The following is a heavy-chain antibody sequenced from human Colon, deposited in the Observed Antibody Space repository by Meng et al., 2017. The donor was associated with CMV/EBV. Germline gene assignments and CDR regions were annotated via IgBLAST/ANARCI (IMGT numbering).Heavy chain of an antibody. CDR1: GFTFSDYS. V-gene: IGHV3-21*04. D-gene: IGHD1-26*01. Sequence: GESLKISCAASGFTFSDYSLNWVRQAPGKGLEWVSSISSRNTYISYADSVKGRFTISRDNAKSFVFLQMSSLRAEDTAMYFCVRGSGLSGSFPGYWGQGTLVTVSS. CDR2: ISSRNTYI. CDR3: VRGSGLSGSFPGY. J-gene: IGHJ4*02.